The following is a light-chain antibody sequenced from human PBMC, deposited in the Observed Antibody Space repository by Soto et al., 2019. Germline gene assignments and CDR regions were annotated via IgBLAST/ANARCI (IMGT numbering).Light chain of an antibody. CDR3: QQSYSSPPT. CDR2: AAS. CDR1: QSVSNH. V-gene: IGKV1-39*01. Sequence: DIQMSESPSYLSASVGGRGTITCRASQSVSNHLNWYQQKPGKAPKLLIFAASSLQSGVPSRFSGSRSGPDFTLTISSLQPEDFATYYCQQSYSSPPTFGQGTKLDIK. J-gene: IGKJ1*01.